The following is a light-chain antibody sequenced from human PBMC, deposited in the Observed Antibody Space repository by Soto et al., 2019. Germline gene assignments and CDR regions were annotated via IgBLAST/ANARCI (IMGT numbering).Light chain of an antibody. J-gene: IGKJ4*01. CDR2: AAS. V-gene: IGKV1-39*01. CDR3: QQSHTPPLT. Sequence: DIQMTRSPSPLSASVGDRVTVTCRASQSISRYLNWYQQKPGNAPKLLIYAASNLQSGVPSRFSGSGSGTDFTLTISSLHPEDFDTYFCQQSHTPPLTLGGGTKVDI. CDR1: QSISRY.